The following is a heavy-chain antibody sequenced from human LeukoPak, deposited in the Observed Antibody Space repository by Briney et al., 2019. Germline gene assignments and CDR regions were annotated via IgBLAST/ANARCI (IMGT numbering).Heavy chain of an antibody. J-gene: IGHJ4*02. D-gene: IGHD1-14*01. CDR1: GFTFSSYA. CDR2: ISGSGDIT. V-gene: IGHV3-23*01. Sequence: GGSLRLSYAASGFTFSSYAMSWVRQAPGKGLEWVSAISGSGDITYYADSVKGRFTISRDNSKKTLYLQMNSLRAEDTAVYYCAKATGYLLWGQGTLVTVSS. CDR3: AKATGYLL.